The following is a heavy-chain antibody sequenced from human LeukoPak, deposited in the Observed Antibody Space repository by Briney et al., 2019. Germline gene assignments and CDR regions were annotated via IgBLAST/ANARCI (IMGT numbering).Heavy chain of an antibody. V-gene: IGHV3-15*07. CDR3: ITPLPYSAQ. J-gene: IGHJ4*02. D-gene: IGHD2-21*01. Sequence: GGPLSLPCEASGFIFSNAYLNWVRQPPGKGLEWVGRIKPKTDGETTEYAAPVKGRFSISRDDSKNMLYLQMNSLKTEDTAVYYCITPLPYSAQGGQGTLVTVSS. CDR1: GFIFSNAY. CDR2: IKPKTDGETT.